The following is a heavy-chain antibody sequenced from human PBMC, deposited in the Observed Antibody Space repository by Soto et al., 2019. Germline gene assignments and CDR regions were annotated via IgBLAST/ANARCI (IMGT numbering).Heavy chain of an antibody. CDR3: ARDLGSAAFDI. CDR1: GGSISSYY. CDR2: IYYSGST. Sequence: SETLSLTCTVSGGSISSYYWSWIRQPPGKGLEYIGYIYYSGSTNYNPSLKSRVTISVDTSKNQFSLKLSSVTAADTAVYYCARDLGSAAFDILGQETMVTVSS. J-gene: IGHJ3*02. D-gene: IGHD1-26*01. V-gene: IGHV4-59*01.